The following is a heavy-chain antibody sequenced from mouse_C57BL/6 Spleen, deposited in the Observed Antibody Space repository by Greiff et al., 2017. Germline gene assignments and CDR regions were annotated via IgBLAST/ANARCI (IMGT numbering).Heavy chain of an antibody. V-gene: IGHV1-55*01. D-gene: IGHD2-4*01. J-gene: IGHJ4*01. CDR1: GYTFTSYW. CDR2: IYPGSGST. Sequence: QVQLQQPGAELVKPGASVKMSCKASGYTFTSYWITWVKQRPGQGLEWIGDIYPGSGSTNYNEKFKSKATLTVEQTNSTAYMQLSRLTSEDSAVYYCARKGDYEDYAMDYWGQGTSVTVSS. CDR3: ARKGDYEDYAMDY.